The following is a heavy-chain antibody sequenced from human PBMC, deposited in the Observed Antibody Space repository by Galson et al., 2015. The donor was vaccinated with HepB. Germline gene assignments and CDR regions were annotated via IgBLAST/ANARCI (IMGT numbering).Heavy chain of an antibody. Sequence: SLRLSCAASGFTFSNYAMHWVRQAPGKGLEWVAFIVYDGSNTYYADSVTGRFSISRDNPKNTLYLQLNSLRAEETAVYYCARVKTSDCSGGRCFQRPYFYYYALDVWGQGTTVTVSS. J-gene: IGHJ6*02. V-gene: IGHV3-30*04. D-gene: IGHD2-15*01. CDR2: IVYDGSNT. CDR1: GFTFSNYA. CDR3: ARVKTSDCSGGRCFQRPYFYYYALDV.